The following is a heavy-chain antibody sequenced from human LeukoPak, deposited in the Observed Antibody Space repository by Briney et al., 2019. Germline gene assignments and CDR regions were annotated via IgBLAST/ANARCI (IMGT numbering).Heavy chain of an antibody. Sequence: GGSLRLSCSASGFTFTSYAMHWVRQAPGKGLECVSTISGNGGATYYADSVEGRFTISRDNSKNTLYLQMSSLRPEDTAVYFRVKGYSSGYYSSLNPWGQGTLVTVSS. CDR2: ISGNGGAT. D-gene: IGHD6-25*01. CDR3: VKGYSSGYYSSLNP. CDR1: GFTFTSYA. J-gene: IGHJ5*02. V-gene: IGHV3-64D*09.